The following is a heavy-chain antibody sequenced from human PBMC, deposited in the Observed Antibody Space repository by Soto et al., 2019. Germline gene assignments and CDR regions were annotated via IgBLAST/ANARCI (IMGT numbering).Heavy chain of an antibody. Sequence: GASVKVSCKASGGTFSSYAISWVRQAPGQGLEWMGGIIPIFGTANFAQKFQGRVTITADESTSTAYMELSSLRSEDTAVYYCARATFGSGSYYAPTNYYYYGMDVWGQGTTVTVSS. CDR2: IIPIFGTA. CDR1: GGTFSSYA. V-gene: IGHV1-69*13. J-gene: IGHJ6*02. CDR3: ARATFGSGSYYAPTNYYYYGMDV. D-gene: IGHD3-10*01.